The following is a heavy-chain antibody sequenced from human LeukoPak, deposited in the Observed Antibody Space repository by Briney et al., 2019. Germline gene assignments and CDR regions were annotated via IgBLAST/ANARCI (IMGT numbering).Heavy chain of an antibody. D-gene: IGHD1-7*01. CDR1: GGSISSYY. CDR2: IYTSGST. Sequence: PSETLSLTCTVSGGSISSYYWSWIRQPAGKGLEWIGRIYTSGSTNYNPSLKSRVTMSVDTSKNQFSLKLSSVTAADTAVYYCARESRGRNWNYYFDYWGQGTLVTVSS. CDR3: ARESRGRNWNYYFDY. V-gene: IGHV4-4*07. J-gene: IGHJ4*02.